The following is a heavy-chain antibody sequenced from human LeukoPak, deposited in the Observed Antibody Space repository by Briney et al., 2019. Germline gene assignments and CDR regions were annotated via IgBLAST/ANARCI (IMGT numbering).Heavy chain of an antibody. CDR1: GFSFSDYY. Sequence: PGGSLRLSCAASGFSFSDYYMVWISQAPGKWTEWSSVISSSGSSTNYADSVRGRFTVSRDNAKNSLFLQMNRLRPEDSAVYYCARADSSSWFDYWGQRTLVTVSS. D-gene: IGHD3-22*01. J-gene: IGHJ4*02. CDR3: ARADSSSWFDY. CDR2: ISSSGSST. V-gene: IGHV3-11*05.